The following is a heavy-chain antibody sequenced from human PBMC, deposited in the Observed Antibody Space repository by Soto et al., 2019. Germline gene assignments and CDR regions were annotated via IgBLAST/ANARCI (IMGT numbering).Heavy chain of an antibody. CDR2: IYHSGNT. V-gene: IGHV4-31*03. D-gene: IGHD2-2*02. J-gene: IGHJ4*02. CDR3: ARARFQVLYGKPYFDS. CDR1: GGSITTGGSY. Sequence: SETLSLTCTVSGGSITTGGSYWSWIRQHPGKGLEWIGNIYHSGNTYYNPSLKSRLTISVDTSKNHFSLMVDSVTAADTAVYYCARARFQVLYGKPYFDSWGQATLVTVSS.